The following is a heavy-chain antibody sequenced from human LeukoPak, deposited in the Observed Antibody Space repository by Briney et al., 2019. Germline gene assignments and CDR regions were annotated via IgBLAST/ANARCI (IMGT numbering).Heavy chain of an antibody. Sequence: PGESLRLSCAASGFIVSSNYMSWVRQAPGKGLEWVSLIYSGGSTYYADSVKGRFTISRDNSKNTLYLQMNSLRAEDTAVYYCASRDKGYYYGMDVWGQRTTVTVSS. D-gene: IGHD5-24*01. J-gene: IGHJ6*02. CDR1: GFIVSSNY. V-gene: IGHV3-66*01. CDR3: ASRDKGYYYGMDV. CDR2: IYSGGST.